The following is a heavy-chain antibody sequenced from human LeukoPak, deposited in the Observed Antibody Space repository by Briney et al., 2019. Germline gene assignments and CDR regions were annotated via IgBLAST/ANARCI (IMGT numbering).Heavy chain of an antibody. V-gene: IGHV4-34*01. CDR2: INHSGST. Sequence: SETLSLTCAVSGGSFSAYYWSWIRQPPGMGLEWIGEINHSGSTSYSPSLKSRVTISADTSQNQFSLKLSSVTAADTAVYYCASRKLGNDYWGQGTLVTVSS. D-gene: IGHD7-27*01. CDR1: GGSFSAYY. J-gene: IGHJ4*02. CDR3: ASRKLGNDY.